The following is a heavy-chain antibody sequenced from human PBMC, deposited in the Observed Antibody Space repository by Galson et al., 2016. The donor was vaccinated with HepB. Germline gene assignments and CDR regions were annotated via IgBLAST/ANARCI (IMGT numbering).Heavy chain of an antibody. CDR3: AKEGGIHPTRFDY. D-gene: IGHD1-14*01. V-gene: IGHV3-23*01. J-gene: IGHJ4*02. CDR2: ITGSGVTT. Sequence: SLRLSCAVSGFTFTTYDMNWVRQAPGKGLEWVSYITGSGVTTHYADSVKGRFTIFRDNSKNTMYLQMNSLRGDGTAVYYCAKEGGIHPTRFDYWGQGTLVTVSS. CDR1: GFTFTTYD.